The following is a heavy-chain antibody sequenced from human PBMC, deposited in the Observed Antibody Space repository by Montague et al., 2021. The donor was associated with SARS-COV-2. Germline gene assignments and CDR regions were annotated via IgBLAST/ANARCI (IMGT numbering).Heavy chain of an antibody. V-gene: IGHV4-4*02. CDR2: IYHSGST. J-gene: IGHJ6*02. CDR3: ARSRGNLQWPFYYYYGMDV. CDR1: GGSISSSNW. D-gene: IGHD6-19*01. Sequence: SETLSLTCAVSGGSISSSNWGGWVRPPPGKGLEWIGEIYHSGSTNYNPSLKSRVTISVDKSKNQFSLKPSAVTAADTAVYYCARSRGNLQWPFYYYYGMDVWGQGTTVTVSS.